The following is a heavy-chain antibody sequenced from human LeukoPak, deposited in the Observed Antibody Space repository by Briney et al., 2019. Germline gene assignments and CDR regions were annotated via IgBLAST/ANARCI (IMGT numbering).Heavy chain of an antibody. V-gene: IGHV3-30*18. CDR2: ISYGGSNK. Sequence: GRSLRLSCAASGFTFSNYGMHWVRQAPGKGLEWVAVISYGGSNKYYGDSVKGRFTISRDNSKNTLYLQMNSLRAEDTAVYYCAKDSDASDYFFDYWGQGTLVTVSS. CDR1: GFTFSNYG. D-gene: IGHD4-17*01. J-gene: IGHJ4*02. CDR3: AKDSDASDYFFDY.